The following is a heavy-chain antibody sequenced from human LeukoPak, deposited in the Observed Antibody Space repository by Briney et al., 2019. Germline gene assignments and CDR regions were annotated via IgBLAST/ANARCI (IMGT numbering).Heavy chain of an antibody. D-gene: IGHD3-10*01. J-gene: IGHJ3*02. V-gene: IGHV4-39*07. CDR3: ASASGGGDVFDI. Sequence: PSETLSLTCTVSGGSISSSSYYWGWIRQPPGKGLEWIGSIYYSGSPYYNSSLKSRVTISVDTLKNQFSLKLSSVTAADTAVYYCASASGGGDVFDIWGQGTMVTVSS. CDR2: IYYSGSP. CDR1: GGSISSSSYY.